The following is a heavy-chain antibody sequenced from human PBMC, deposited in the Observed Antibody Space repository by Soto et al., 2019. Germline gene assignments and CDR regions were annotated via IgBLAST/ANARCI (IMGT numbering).Heavy chain of an antibody. Sequence: QVQLVQSGAEVKKPGSSVKVSCKASGGTFSSYAISWVRQAPGQGLEWMGGSIPIFGTANYAQKFQGRVTITADEYPSTAYMELSSLRSEDTAVYYCARDKPVLRGGTTQFDYWGQGHLVTVSS. CDR2: SIPIFGTA. D-gene: IGHD1-1*01. J-gene: IGHJ4*02. CDR1: GGTFSSYA. V-gene: IGHV1-69*12. CDR3: ARDKPVLRGGTTQFDY.